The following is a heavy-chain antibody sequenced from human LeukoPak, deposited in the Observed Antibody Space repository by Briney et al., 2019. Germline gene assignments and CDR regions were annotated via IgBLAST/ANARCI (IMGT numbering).Heavy chain of an antibody. D-gene: IGHD3-22*01. V-gene: IGHV3-23*01. Sequence: GGTLRLSCAASGFTFSSYGMSWVRQAPGKGLGWVSAISGSGGSTYYADSVKGRFTISRDNSKNTLYLQMDSLRAEDTAVYYCAAHKKDSSGYYYAYYFDYWGQGTLVTVSS. CDR2: ISGSGGST. J-gene: IGHJ4*02. CDR1: GFTFSSYG. CDR3: AAHKKDSSGYYYAYYFDY.